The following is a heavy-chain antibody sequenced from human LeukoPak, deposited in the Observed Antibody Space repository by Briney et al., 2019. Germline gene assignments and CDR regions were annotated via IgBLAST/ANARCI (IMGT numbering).Heavy chain of an antibody. CDR2: MNHSGST. D-gene: IGHD2-15*01. CDR1: GGSFSGYY. Sequence: AETLCLTCAVYGGSFSGYYWSCIRHPPGKGSEWVAEMNHSGSTNSSPSLKSRVTISVDTSKNQFSLKLSSVTAADTAVYYCARALGYCSGGSCYPDYWGQGTLVTVSS. J-gene: IGHJ4*02. V-gene: IGHV4-34*01. CDR3: ARALGYCSGGSCYPDY.